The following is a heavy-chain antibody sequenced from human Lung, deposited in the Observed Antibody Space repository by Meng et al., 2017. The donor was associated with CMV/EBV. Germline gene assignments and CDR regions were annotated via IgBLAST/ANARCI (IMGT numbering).Heavy chain of an antibody. D-gene: IGHD5-18*01. CDR1: GGSIADFY. Sequence: SCTVSGGSIADFYCTWIRQPPGKGLEYIAYIYYSGSTNYNPSLRSRVTMSLDSSKNQFSLKLNSVTAADTAVYYCASLHPEDTGYSYSYELGPFDHWXQGVXVTVAS. V-gene: IGHV4-59*01. CDR2: IYYSGST. J-gene: IGHJ4*02. CDR3: ASLHPEDTGYSYSYELGPFDH.